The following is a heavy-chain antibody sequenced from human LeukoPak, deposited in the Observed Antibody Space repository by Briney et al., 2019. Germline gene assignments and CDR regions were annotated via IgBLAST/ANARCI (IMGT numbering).Heavy chain of an antibody. J-gene: IGHJ4*03. D-gene: IGHD2-2*01. V-gene: IGHV4-34*01. CDR2: INHSGRV. CDR1: GESFSYNY. Sequence: SETLSLTCAVSGESFSYNYWTWVAQPPGKGLEWIGNINHSGRVNYRTSLNRRITISADTSKSQFSLKLNAVTAADTAVYYCARGLGPMRPSLDYWGQGALVAVSS. CDR3: ARGLGPMRPSLDY.